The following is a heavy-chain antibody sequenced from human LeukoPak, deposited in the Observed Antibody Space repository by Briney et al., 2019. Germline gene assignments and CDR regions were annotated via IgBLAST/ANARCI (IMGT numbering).Heavy chain of an antibody. J-gene: IGHJ4*02. D-gene: IGHD3-22*01. CDR3: ARDPYYYDSSGPESGYFDY. CDR1: GGTFSSYA. Sequence: SVKVSCKASGGTFSSYAISRVRQAPGQGLEWMGGIIPIFGTANYAQKFQGRVTITADESTSTAYMELSSLRSEDTAVYYCARDPYYYDSSGPESGYFDYWGQGTLVTVSS. CDR2: IIPIFGTA. V-gene: IGHV1-69*13.